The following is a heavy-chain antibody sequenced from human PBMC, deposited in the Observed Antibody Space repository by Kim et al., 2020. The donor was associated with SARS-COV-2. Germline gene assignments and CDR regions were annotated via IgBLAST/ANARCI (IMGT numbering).Heavy chain of an antibody. D-gene: IGHD4-17*01. Sequence: GGSLRLSCAASGFVFSSYGMHWVRQAPGKGLEWVAVIWYDGSGKYSSDSVKGRFTISRDNSKNTLFLQMNSLRAEDTAMYYCAREDYGGNPDYFYGMDVWGQGTTVTVSS. CDR2: IWYDGSGK. J-gene: IGHJ6*02. CDR1: GFVFSSYG. CDR3: AREDYGGNPDYFYGMDV. V-gene: IGHV3-33*01.